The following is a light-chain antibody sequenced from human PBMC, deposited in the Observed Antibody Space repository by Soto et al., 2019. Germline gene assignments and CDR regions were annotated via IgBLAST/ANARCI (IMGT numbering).Light chain of an antibody. J-gene: IGLJ1*01. CDR1: SSDVGGYNY. Sequence: QSALTQPASVSGSPGQSITISCAGTSSDVGGYNYVSWCQQHPGKAPKLIICDVSNRPSGVSSRFSGSKSGNTASLTISGLQAEDEADYYCSSFAGTSYVFGTGTKVTVL. V-gene: IGLV2-14*01. CDR2: DVS. CDR3: SSFAGTSYV.